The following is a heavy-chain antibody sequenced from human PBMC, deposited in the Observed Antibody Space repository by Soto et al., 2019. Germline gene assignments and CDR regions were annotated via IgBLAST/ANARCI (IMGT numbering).Heavy chain of an antibody. Sequence: EVQLVESGGVVVQPGGSLRLSCAASGFTFDDYSMHWVRQAPGKGLEWVSVISWDGGITSYADSMKGRFTISRDNSKNSLYLQMNSLRTEDTALYYCAKDGGFYGQYYFDYWGQGTLVTVSS. CDR1: GFTFDDYS. CDR3: AKDGGFYGQYYFDY. V-gene: IGHV3-43*01. CDR2: ISWDGGIT. J-gene: IGHJ4*02. D-gene: IGHD3-10*01.